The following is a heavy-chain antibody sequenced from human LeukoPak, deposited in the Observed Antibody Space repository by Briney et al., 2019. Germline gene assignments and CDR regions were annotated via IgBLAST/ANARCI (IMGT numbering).Heavy chain of an antibody. V-gene: IGHV4-30-2*01. D-gene: IGHD3-3*01. CDR3: ASSKVYDFWSGYYDYYYGMDV. CDR1: GGSFSGYS. CDR2: IYHSGST. J-gene: IGHJ6*02. Sequence: SETLSLTCAVYGGSFSGYSWSWIRQPPGKGLEWIGYIYHSGSTYYNPSLKSRVTISVDRSKNQFSLKLSSVTAADTAVYYCASSKVYDFWSGYYDYYYGMDVWGQGTTVTVSS.